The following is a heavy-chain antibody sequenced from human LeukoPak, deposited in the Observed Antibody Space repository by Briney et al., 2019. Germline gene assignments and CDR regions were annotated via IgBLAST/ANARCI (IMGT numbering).Heavy chain of an antibody. CDR2: ISYDGSNK. V-gene: IGHV3-30*04. D-gene: IGHD3-10*01. CDR3: ASGSGSYYRIDY. Sequence: PGRSLRLSCAASGFTFSSYAMHWVRQAPGKGLEWGAVISYDGSNKYYADSVKGRFTISRDNSKNTLYLQMNSLRAEDTAVYYCASGSGSYYRIDYWGQGTLVTVSS. CDR1: GFTFSSYA. J-gene: IGHJ4*02.